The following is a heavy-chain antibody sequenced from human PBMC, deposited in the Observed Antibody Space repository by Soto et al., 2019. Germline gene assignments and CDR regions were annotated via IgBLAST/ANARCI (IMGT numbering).Heavy chain of an antibody. J-gene: IGHJ6*03. CDR1: GYSFTSYD. D-gene: IGHD3-3*01. CDR2: MNPSSTNT. CDR3: ARASRSGYSYYVDV. Sequence: ASVKVSCKGSGYSFTSYDINWVRQASGQGPEWMGWMNPSSTNTGYAQAFQGRVTMTRNTSESTAYMELSSLTPEDTAVHYCARASRSGYSYYVDVWGSGTTVTVSS. V-gene: IGHV1-8*01.